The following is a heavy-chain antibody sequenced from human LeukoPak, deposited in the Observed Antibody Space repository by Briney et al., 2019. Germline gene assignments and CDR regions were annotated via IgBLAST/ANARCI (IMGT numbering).Heavy chain of an antibody. CDR3: ARGNPNAFDI. J-gene: IGHJ3*02. V-gene: IGHV4-4*07. Sequence: KASETLSLTCTVSGGSISSYYWSWIRQPAGKGLEWIGRIYTSGSTNYNPSLKSRVTISVDTSKNQFSLKMSSVTAADTAVYYCARGNPNAFDIWGQGTMVTVSS. CDR1: GGSISSYY. CDR2: IYTSGST.